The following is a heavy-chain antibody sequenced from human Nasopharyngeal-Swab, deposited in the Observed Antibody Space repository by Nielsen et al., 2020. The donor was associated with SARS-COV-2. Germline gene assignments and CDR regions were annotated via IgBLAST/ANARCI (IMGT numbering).Heavy chain of an antibody. CDR2: IQTDGTEQ. V-gene: IGHV3-7*01. J-gene: IGHJ4*02. CDR1: GFTFSPFW. Sequence: GASLKISCAASGFTFSPFWMTWVRQAPGKGLEWVATIQTDGTEQYSVDSVKGRFTISRDNGKNSLYLQMNSLRVEDMAVYYCARENHGVFDNWGQGTLVTVSS. CDR3: ARENHGVFDN.